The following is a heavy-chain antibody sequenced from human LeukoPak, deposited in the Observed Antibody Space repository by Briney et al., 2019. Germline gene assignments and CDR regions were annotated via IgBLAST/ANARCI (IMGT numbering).Heavy chain of an antibody. CDR1: GFTFSTYW. CDR2: INSDWSST. D-gene: IGHD1-14*01. V-gene: IGHV3-74*01. J-gene: IGHJ3*02. Sequence: QPGGSLRLSCAASGFTFSTYWMHWVRQAPGKGLVWVSRINSDWSSTSYADSVKGRFTISRDNAKNTLYLQMNSLRAEDTAVYYCARVGPGVLAAFDIWGQGTMVTVSS. CDR3: ARVGPGVLAAFDI.